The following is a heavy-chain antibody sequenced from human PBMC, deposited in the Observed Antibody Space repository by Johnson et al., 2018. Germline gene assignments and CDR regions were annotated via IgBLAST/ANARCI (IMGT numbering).Heavy chain of an antibody. J-gene: IGHJ3*02. CDR2: ISATGHTV. V-gene: IGHV3-48*04. D-gene: IGHD6-19*01. CDR3: VRNGVGSAWYRGPFEM. Sequence: EVQLVESGGGLIHPGGSLSLSCAASGFTFRDHSMSWLRQAPGKGLEWISFISATGHTVYYGDSVKGRFTNSRDNARNSLHLQINSLRVEDTAVYYCVRNGVGSAWYRGPFEMWGQGTEVIVSS. CDR1: GFTFRDHS.